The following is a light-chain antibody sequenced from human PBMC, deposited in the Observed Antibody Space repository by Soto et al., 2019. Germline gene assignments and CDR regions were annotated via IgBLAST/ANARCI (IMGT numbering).Light chain of an antibody. CDR1: QSISSW. CDR2: KAS. J-gene: IGKJ4*01. CDR3: QQYHSYPLT. Sequence: DIQMTQSPSTPSASVGDRVTITCRASQSISSWLAWYQQKPGKAPKLLIYKASSLESGVPSRFSGGGSGTEFTLTISSLQPDHFATYYCQQYHSYPLTFGGGTKVEFK. V-gene: IGKV1-5*03.